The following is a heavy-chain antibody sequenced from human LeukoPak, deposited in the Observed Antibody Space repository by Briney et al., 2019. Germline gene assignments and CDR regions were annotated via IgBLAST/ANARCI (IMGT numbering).Heavy chain of an antibody. CDR1: GFSFSDYY. CDR2: ISSTGSSI. D-gene: IGHD3-10*01. Sequence: PGGSLRLSCAASGFSFSDYYMTWIRQAPGKGLEWVSYISSTGSSIYYADSVKGRFTTSRDNAKKSLYLQMNSLRPEDTAVYYCAKTQDSWIGELLYYYYYMDVWGKGTTVTVYS. V-gene: IGHV3-11*01. J-gene: IGHJ6*03. CDR3: AKTQDSWIGELLYYYYYMDV.